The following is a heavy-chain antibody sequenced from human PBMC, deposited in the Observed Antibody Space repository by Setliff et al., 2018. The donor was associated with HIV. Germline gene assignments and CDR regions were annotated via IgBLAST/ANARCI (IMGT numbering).Heavy chain of an antibody. Sequence: PGGSLRLSCEASGFTFSTYSMNWVRQAPGKGLEWVSSISRSSSDIYYADSVKGRFTVSRDNAKNSLYLQMNSLRAEDTAVYYCARVGYCSSTSCYDYWGQGTLVTVSS. CDR2: ISRSSSDI. J-gene: IGHJ4*02. CDR3: ARVGYCSSTSCYDY. CDR1: GFTFSTYS. D-gene: IGHD2-2*01. V-gene: IGHV3-21*01.